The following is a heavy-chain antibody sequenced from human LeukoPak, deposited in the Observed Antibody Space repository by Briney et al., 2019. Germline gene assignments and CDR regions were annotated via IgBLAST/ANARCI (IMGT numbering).Heavy chain of an antibody. CDR1: GFTLSGSW. D-gene: IGHD6-19*01. CDR3: VKSSGWPDY. Sequence: PGGSLRLSCAAPGFTLSGSWMHWVRQAPGKGLLWVSRISSDGSGSSTMYADSVKGRFTISRDDAKNTLYLQMNSLRGEDTAVYYCVKSSGWPDYWGQGTLVTISS. CDR2: ISSDGSGSST. V-gene: IGHV3-74*03. J-gene: IGHJ4*02.